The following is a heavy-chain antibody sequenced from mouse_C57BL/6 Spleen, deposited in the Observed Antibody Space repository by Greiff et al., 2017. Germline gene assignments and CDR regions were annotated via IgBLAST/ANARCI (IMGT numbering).Heavy chain of an antibody. J-gene: IGHJ3*01. CDR1: GYTFTSYW. CDR3: ARRWDESWFAY. V-gene: IGHV1-55*01. D-gene: IGHD4-1*01. CDR2: IYPGSGST. Sequence: VQLKQPGAELVKPGASVKMSCKASGYTFTSYWITWVKQRPGQGLEWIGDIYPGSGSTNYNEKFKSKATLTVDTSSSTAYMQLSSLPSEDSAVYYCARRWDESWFAYWGQGTLVTVSA.